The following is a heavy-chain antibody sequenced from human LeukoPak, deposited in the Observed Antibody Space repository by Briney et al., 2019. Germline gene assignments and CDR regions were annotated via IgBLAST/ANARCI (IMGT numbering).Heavy chain of an antibody. CDR1: GFTFSSYG. V-gene: IGHV3-30*03. CDR3: ARGEDCSGGSCYEGVDY. CDR2: ISYDGSNK. J-gene: IGHJ4*02. Sequence: GGSLRLSCAASGFTFSSYGMHWVRQAPGKGLEWVAVISYDGSNKYYADSVKGRFTISRDNSKNTLYLQMNSLRAEDTAVYYCARGEDCSGGSCYEGVDYWGQGTLVTVSS. D-gene: IGHD2-15*01.